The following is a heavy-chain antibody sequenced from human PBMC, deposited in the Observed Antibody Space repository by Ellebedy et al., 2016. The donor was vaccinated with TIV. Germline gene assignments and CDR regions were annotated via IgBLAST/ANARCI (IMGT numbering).Heavy chain of an antibody. V-gene: IGHV4-59*08. D-gene: IGHD3-3*02. CDR2: LSSSGST. J-gene: IGHJ5*02. CDR3: ARQGMHLWFDP. Sequence: MPSETLSLTCTVSGVSISSSSWSWFRQPPGKGLEWIGYLSSSGSTDYNPSLKSRVAFSVDTSKNHISLTLTSVTAADTAVYYCARQGMHLWFDPWGQGTLVIVSS. CDR1: GVSISSSS.